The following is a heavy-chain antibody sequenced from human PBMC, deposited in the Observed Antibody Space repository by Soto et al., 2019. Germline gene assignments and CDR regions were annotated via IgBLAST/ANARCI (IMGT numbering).Heavy chain of an antibody. D-gene: IGHD1-26*01. CDR1: EFTFNTYA. J-gene: IGHJ6*02. CDR3: ARDVGIYVSSYYGMDV. CDR2: IAYDGNDK. Sequence: QAQLVESGGGVVQPGRSLRLSCAASEFTFNTYAMHWVRQAPGKGLEWVAVIAYDGNDKYYADSVKGRFTISRDNSTNALYLKMNPLTPEDTAIYYWARDVGIYVSSYYGMDVWGQGTRVTVSS. V-gene: IGHV3-30*03.